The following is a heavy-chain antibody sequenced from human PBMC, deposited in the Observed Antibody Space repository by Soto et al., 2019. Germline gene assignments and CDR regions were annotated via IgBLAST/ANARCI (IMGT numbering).Heavy chain of an antibody. V-gene: IGHV4-34*09. CDR3: ARSMGITIFGVVIIGGYGMDV. Sequence: SETLSLTCAVYGGSFSGYYWSWIRQPPGKGLEWIGEINHSGSTYYNPSLKSRVTISVDTSKNQFSLKLSSVTAADTAVYYCARSMGITIFGVVIIGGYGMDVWGQGTTVTVSS. CDR2: INHSGST. D-gene: IGHD3-3*01. CDR1: GGSFSGYY. J-gene: IGHJ6*02.